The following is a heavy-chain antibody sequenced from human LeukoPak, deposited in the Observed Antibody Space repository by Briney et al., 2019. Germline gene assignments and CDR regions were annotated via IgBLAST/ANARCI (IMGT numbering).Heavy chain of an antibody. D-gene: IGHD3-10*01. Sequence: GGSLRLSCAASGFTFSSYWMSWVRQAPGKGLEWVANIKQDGSEKYYVDSVKGRFTISRDNAKNSLYLQMNSLRAEDTAVYYCARDRDYYGYYFDYWGQGTLVTVSS. J-gene: IGHJ4*02. CDR2: IKQDGSEK. CDR3: ARDRDYYGYYFDY. V-gene: IGHV3-7*01. CDR1: GFTFSSYW.